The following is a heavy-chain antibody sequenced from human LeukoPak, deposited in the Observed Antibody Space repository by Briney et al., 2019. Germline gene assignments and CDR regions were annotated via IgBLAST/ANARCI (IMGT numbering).Heavy chain of an antibody. V-gene: IGHV1-24*01. Sequence: ASVKVSCKVSGYTLSELSMHWVRQAPGKGLEWMGGFDPEDGETIYAQKFQGRVTMTEDTSTDTAYMELSSLRAEDTAVYYCARKGGATTYGYYYYYMDVWGKGTTVTISS. J-gene: IGHJ6*03. D-gene: IGHD1-26*01. CDR2: FDPEDGET. CDR3: ARKGGATTYGYYYYYMDV. CDR1: GYTLSELS.